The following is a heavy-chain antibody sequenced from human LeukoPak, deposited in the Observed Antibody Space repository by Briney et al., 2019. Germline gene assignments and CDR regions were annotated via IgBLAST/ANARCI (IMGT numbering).Heavy chain of an antibody. CDR2: ISGSGGST. V-gene: IGHV3-23*01. J-gene: IGHJ4*02. D-gene: IGHD3-22*01. Sequence: PGGSLRLSCAASGFTFSSYAMSWVRQAPGKGLEWVSAISGSGGSTYYADSVKGRFTISRDNSKNTLYLQMNSLRAEDTAVYYCAKDPAYYYDSSGLLDYWGQGTLVTVSS. CDR1: GFTFSSYA. CDR3: AKDPAYYYDSSGLLDY.